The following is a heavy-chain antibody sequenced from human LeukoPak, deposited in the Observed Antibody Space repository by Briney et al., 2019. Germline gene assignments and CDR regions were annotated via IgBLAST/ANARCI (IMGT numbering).Heavy chain of an antibody. Sequence: GGSLRLSCAASGFTFSDYGMNWVRQAPGKGLEWVSYISSSSTTINYADSVKGRFTISRDNAKKSLYLQMNSLRAEDTAVYYCARVAHLTGDPYDYWGQGTLVTVSS. CDR3: ARVAHLTGDPYDY. V-gene: IGHV3-48*01. CDR1: GFTFSDYG. D-gene: IGHD7-27*01. J-gene: IGHJ4*02. CDR2: ISSSSTTI.